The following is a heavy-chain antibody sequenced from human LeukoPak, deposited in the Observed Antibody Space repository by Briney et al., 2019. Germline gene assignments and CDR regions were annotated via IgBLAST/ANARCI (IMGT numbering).Heavy chain of an antibody. CDR2: IYYSGST. Sequence: SETLSLTCTVSGGSISSYYWSWIRQPPGKGLEWIGYIYYSGSTNYNPSLKSRVTISVDTSKNQFSLKLSSVTAADTAVYYCARDSVIAPFDGWGQGTLVTVS. V-gene: IGHV4-59*01. CDR1: GGSISSYY. J-gene: IGHJ4*02. CDR3: ARDSVIAPFDG. D-gene: IGHD3-22*01.